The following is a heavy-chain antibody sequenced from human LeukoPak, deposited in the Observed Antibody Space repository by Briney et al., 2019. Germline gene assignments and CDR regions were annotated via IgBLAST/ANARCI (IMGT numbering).Heavy chain of an antibody. V-gene: IGHV1-2*06. D-gene: IGHD4-17*01. CDR3: AREGYGDYDDAFDI. J-gene: IGHJ3*02. CDR1: GYTFTGYY. CDR2: INPNSGGT. Sequence: ASVKVSCTASGYTFTGYYMHWVRQAPGQGLEWMGRINPNSGGTNYAQKFQGRVTMTRDTSISTAYMELSRLRSDDTAVYYCAREGYGDYDDAFDIWGQGTMVTVSS.